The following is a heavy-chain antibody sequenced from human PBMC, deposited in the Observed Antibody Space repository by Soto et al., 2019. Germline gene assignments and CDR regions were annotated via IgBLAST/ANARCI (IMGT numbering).Heavy chain of an antibody. D-gene: IGHD2-15*01. CDR1: GYTFTSYY. V-gene: IGHV1-46*03. J-gene: IGHJ6*03. CDR2: INPSGGST. Sequence: QVQLVQSGAEVKKPGASVKVSCKASGYTFTSYYMHWVRQAPGQGLEWMGIINPSGGSTSYAQKFQGRVTMTRDTSTSTVYMELSSRRSEDTAVYYCARGGYCSGGSCYDLNYYYYYYMDVWGKGTTVTVSS. CDR3: ARGGYCSGGSCYDLNYYYYYYMDV.